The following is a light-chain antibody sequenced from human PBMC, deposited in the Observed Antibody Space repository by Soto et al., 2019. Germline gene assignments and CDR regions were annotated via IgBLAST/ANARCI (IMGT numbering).Light chain of an antibody. CDR1: ESISGW. V-gene: IGKV1-5*01. J-gene: IGKJ1*01. CDR3: QQCFWHWT. Sequence: DIEMTQSPSTLSASIGDGVTITCRASESISGWLAWYQQQPGKAPKLLIYDASNLESGVPSRFSGSGSGTEFTLAISSLQPDDFATYYCQQCFWHWTFGQGTKVDIK. CDR2: DAS.